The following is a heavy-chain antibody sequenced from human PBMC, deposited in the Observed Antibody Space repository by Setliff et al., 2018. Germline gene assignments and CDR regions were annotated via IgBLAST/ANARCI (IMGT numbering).Heavy chain of an antibody. CDR1: GFTFSGYY. CDR2: ISSTNNFI. CDR3: TTAFSGTSCH. V-gene: IGHV3-21*05. D-gene: IGHD2-15*01. J-gene: IGHJ4*02. Sequence: GGSLRLSCAASGFTFSGYYMQWVRQAPGKGLEWGSYISSTNNFISYADSGKGRFIISRDNAKSSLYLQMNSLRAEDTAVYYCTTAFSGTSCHWGQGTVVTVSS.